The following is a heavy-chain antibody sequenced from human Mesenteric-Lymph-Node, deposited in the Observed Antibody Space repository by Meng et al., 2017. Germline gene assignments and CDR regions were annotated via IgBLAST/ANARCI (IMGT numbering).Heavy chain of an antibody. CDR2: INSDGSST. CDR3: ARDYVGYDILTGNDAFDI. CDR1: GFTFSSYW. V-gene: IGHV3-74*01. Sequence: GESLKISCAASGFTFSSYWMHWVRQAPGKGLVWVSRINSDGSSTSYADSVKGRFTISRDNAKNTLYLQMNSLRAEDTAVYYCARDYVGYDILTGNDAFDIWGQGTMVTVSS. J-gene: IGHJ3*02. D-gene: IGHD3-9*01.